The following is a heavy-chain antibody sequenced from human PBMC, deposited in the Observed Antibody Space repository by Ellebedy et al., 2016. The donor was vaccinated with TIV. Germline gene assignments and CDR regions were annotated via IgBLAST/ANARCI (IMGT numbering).Heavy chain of an antibody. CDR3: ARSLGYCSSTSCYLDY. CDR1: GGSISSYY. J-gene: IGHJ4*02. V-gene: IGHV4-4*07. CDR2: IYTSGST. Sequence: GSLRLXXTVSGGSISSYYWSWIRQPAGKGLEWIGRIYTSGSTNYNPSLKSRVTISVDTSKNQFSLKLSSVTAADTAVYYCARSLGYCSSTSCYLDYWGQGTLVTVSS. D-gene: IGHD2-2*01.